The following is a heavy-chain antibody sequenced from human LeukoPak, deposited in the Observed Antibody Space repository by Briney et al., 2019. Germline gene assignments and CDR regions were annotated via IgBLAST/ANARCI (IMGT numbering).Heavy chain of an antibody. V-gene: IGHV4-39*01. D-gene: IGHD2/OR15-2a*01. CDR2: IYYSGST. J-gene: IGHJ5*02. CDR3: ARNRLYNWFDP. Sequence: PSETLSLTCAVYGGSFSVYYWGWIRQPPGKGLEWIGSIYYSGSTYYNPSLKSRVTISVDTSKNQFSLKLSSVTAADTAVYYCARNRLYNWFDPWGQGTLVTVSS. CDR1: GGSFSVYY.